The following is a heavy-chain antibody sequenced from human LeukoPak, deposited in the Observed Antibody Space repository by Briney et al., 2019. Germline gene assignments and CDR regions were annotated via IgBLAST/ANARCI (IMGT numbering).Heavy chain of an antibody. V-gene: IGHV4-61*02. Sequence: SETLSLTCTVSGGSISSGSYYWSWIRQPAGKGLEWIGRIYTSGSTNYNPSLKSRVTISVDTSKNQFSLKLSSVTAADTAVYYCARGWYYYGSGSYYKSPYYFDYWGQGTLVTVSS. CDR2: IYTSGST. J-gene: IGHJ4*02. CDR1: GGSISSGSYY. D-gene: IGHD3-10*01. CDR3: ARGWYYYGSGSYYKSPYYFDY.